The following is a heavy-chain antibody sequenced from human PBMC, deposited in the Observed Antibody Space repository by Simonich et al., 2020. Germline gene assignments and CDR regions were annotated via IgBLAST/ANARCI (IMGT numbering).Heavy chain of an antibody. Sequence: QVQLQESGPGLVKPSETLSLTCAVSGYSISSGYYWGWIRQPPGKGLEWIGSIYLSGSTDYNPSLKSRVTISVDTAKNQFSLKLSSVTAADTAVYYCARRPRLTNFADAFDIWGQGTMVTVSS. V-gene: IGHV4-38-2*01. CDR2: IYLSGST. CDR3: ARRPRLTNFADAFDI. CDR1: GYSISSGYY. J-gene: IGHJ3*02. D-gene: IGHD4-4*01.